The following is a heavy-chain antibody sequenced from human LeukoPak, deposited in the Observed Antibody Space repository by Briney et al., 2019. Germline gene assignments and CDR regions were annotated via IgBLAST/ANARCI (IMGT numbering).Heavy chain of an antibody. D-gene: IGHD3-10*01. CDR1: GFTFSSYG. Sequence: PGGSLRLSCAASGFTFSSYGMSWVRQAPGEGLEWVSAISGSGGSTYYADSVKGRFTISRDNTKNTLYLQMNSLRAEDTAVYYCAKALKTYYYGSGTNLGFDYWGQGTLVTVSS. CDR2: ISGSGGST. CDR3: AKALKTYYYGSGTNLGFDY. J-gene: IGHJ4*02. V-gene: IGHV3-23*01.